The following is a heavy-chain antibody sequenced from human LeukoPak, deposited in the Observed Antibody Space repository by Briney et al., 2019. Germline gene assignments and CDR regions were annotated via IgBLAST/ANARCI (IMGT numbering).Heavy chain of an antibody. V-gene: IGHV3-23*01. CDR2: ISGSGGRT. Sequence: PGGSLRLSCPVSGFTFSSYGMSWVRQAPGKGLEWVAAISGSGGRTYYADFVKGRFTISRENSQTTLYLQLNSLRAEDTAAYYCAKVGGNYYCLDYWGQGTLVTVSS. CDR3: AKVGGNYYCLDY. D-gene: IGHD1-7*01. J-gene: IGHJ4*02. CDR1: GFTFSSYG.